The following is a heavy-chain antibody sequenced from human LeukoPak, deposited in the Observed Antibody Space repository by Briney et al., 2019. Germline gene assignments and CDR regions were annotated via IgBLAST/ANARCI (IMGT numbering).Heavy chain of an antibody. CDR3: ARHSWSGYDFWSGYYKGDAFDI. CDR1: GGSISSYY. CDR2: IYYSGST. V-gene: IGHV4-59*08. J-gene: IGHJ3*02. D-gene: IGHD3-3*01. Sequence: SETLSLTCTVSGGSISSYYWSWIRQPPGKGLEWIGYIYYSGSTNHNPSLKSRVTISVGTSKNQFSLKLSSVTAADTAVYYCARHSWSGYDFWSGYYKGDAFDIWGQGTMVTVSS.